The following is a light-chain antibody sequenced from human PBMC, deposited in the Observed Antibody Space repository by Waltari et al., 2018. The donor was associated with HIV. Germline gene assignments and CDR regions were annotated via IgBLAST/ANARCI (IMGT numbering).Light chain of an antibody. CDR3: AAWDDSLNGWV. J-gene: IGLJ3*02. CDR1: SSNIESNT. V-gene: IGLV1-44*01. Sequence: QSVLTQPSSASGTPGQRVAISCSGSSSNIESNTVNWYQQLPGTAPQLLVYSNKQRPSGVPDRISGSKAGTAASLAISGLQSEDEADYYCAAWDDSLNGWVFGGGTKLTVL. CDR2: SNK.